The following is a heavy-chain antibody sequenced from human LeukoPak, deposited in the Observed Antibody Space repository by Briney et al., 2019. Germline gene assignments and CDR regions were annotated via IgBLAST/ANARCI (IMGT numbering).Heavy chain of an antibody. Sequence: GESLKISCQGSGDRFIDYWIGWVRQVPGKGLEWMGIIFPGETDIKYSPSFQGQVTISADNSISTAYLQWSSLKASDTAKYYCVRYGLQGCRDGRCFTSFYYYGVDVWGQGSTVTVSS. J-gene: IGHJ6*02. CDR2: IFPGETDI. V-gene: IGHV5-51*01. CDR1: GDRFIDYW. D-gene: IGHD5-24*01. CDR3: VRYGLQGCRDGRCFTSFYYYGVDV.